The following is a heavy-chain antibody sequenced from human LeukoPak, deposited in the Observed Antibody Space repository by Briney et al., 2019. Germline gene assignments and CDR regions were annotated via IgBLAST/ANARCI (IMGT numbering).Heavy chain of an antibody. Sequence: GASLQFSSQGSGYSFTSYWIGWVRPMPGKGLEWMGIIYPGDSDTRYSPSFQGQVTISADKSISTAYLQWSSLKASDTAMYYCARRDGYNCMDVWGKGTTVTVSS. CDR1: GYSFTSYW. V-gene: IGHV5-51*01. CDR3: ARRDGYNCMDV. J-gene: IGHJ6*03. D-gene: IGHD5-24*01. CDR2: IYPGDSDT.